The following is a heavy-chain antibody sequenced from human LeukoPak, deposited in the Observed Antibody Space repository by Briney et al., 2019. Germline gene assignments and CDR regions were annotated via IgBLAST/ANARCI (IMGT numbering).Heavy chain of an antibody. D-gene: IGHD5-12*01. V-gene: IGHV4-39*07. Sequence: KSSETLSLTCTVSGGSISSSSYYWGWIRQPPGKGLEWIGSIYYSGSTYYNPSLKSRVTISVDTSKNQFSLKLSSVTAADTAVYYCARSYSGYVNWFDPWGQGTLVTVSS. J-gene: IGHJ5*02. CDR1: GGSISSSSYY. CDR3: ARSYSGYVNWFDP. CDR2: IYYSGST.